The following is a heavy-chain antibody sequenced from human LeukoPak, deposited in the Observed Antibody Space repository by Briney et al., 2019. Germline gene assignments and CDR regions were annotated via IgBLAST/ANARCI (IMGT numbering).Heavy chain of an antibody. CDR1: GFTFSIYA. CDR2: ISASGASL. CDR3: AKDLARTTPKAFDH. D-gene: IGHD5-12*01. V-gene: IGHV3-23*01. J-gene: IGHJ4*02. Sequence: QPGGSPRLSCAASGFTFSIYAMSWVRQAPGKGLEWVLAISASGASLYYADSVKGRFTISRDNSKSTLYLQMNSLRAEDTALYYCAKDLARTTPKAFDHWGQGTLVTVSS.